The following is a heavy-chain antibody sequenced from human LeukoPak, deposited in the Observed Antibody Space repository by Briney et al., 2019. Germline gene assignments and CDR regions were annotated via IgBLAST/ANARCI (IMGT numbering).Heavy chain of an antibody. CDR1: GFTFSSYS. Sequence: GGSLRLSCAASGFTFSSYSMNWVRQAPGKGLEWVSSISSSSSYIYYADSVKGRFTISRDNAKNSLYLQMNSLRAEDTAVYYCAREARWLVGATVGYWGQGTLVTVSS. CDR3: AREARWLVGATVGY. D-gene: IGHD1-26*01. J-gene: IGHJ4*02. CDR2: ISSSSSYI. V-gene: IGHV3-21*01.